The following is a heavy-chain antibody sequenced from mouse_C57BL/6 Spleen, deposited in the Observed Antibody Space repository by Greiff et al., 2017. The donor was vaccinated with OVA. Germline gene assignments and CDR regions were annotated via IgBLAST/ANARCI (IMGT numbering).Heavy chain of an antibody. D-gene: IGHD1-1*01. CDR2: IYPGDGDT. J-gene: IGHJ2*01. V-gene: IGHV1-82*01. CDR1: GYAFSSSW. CDR3: ARSEAQFITTVVAFYYCDY. Sequence: VQLQQSGPELVKPGASVKISCKASGYAFSSSWMNWVKQRPGKGLEWIGRIYPGDGDTNYNGKFKGKATLTADKSSSTAYMQLSSLTSEDSAVYFCARSEAQFITTVVAFYYCDYWGQGTTLTVSS.